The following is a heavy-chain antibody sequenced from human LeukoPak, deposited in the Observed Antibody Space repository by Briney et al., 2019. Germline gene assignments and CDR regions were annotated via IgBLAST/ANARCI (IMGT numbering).Heavy chain of an antibody. CDR3: AKLVVAATPPYFDY. CDR2: IKQDGSNK. D-gene: IGHD2-15*01. V-gene: IGHV3-7*01. CDR1: GFTFSSYW. Sequence: GGSLRLSCAASGFTFSSYWMSWVRQAPGRGLEWVANIKQDGSNKYYADSVKGRFTISRDNSKNTLYLQMNSLRAEDTAVYYCAKLVVAATPPYFDYWGQGTLVTVSS. J-gene: IGHJ4*02.